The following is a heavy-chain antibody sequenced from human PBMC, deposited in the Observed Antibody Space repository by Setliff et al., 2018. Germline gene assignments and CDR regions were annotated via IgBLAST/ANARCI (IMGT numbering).Heavy chain of an antibody. D-gene: IGHD2-2*02. V-gene: IGHV1-69*13. Sequence: ASVKVSCKASGGTFSSYAISWVRQAPGQGLEWMGGIIPIFGTANYAQKFQGRVTITVDESTSTAYMELSSLRSEDTAVYYCARDSRGLVPAAIEGSYYYYGMDVWGQGTTVTVSS. J-gene: IGHJ6*02. CDR2: IIPIFGTA. CDR3: ARDSRGLVPAAIEGSYYYYGMDV. CDR1: GGTFSSYA.